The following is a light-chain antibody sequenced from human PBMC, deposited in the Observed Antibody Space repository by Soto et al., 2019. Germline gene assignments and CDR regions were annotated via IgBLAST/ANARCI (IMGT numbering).Light chain of an antibody. V-gene: IGKV3-11*01. CDR3: QHSHSSPYT. Sequence: IVLTQSPATLSLSPGERATLSCRASQSVSSYLAWYQQKPGQAPRLLIYDASNRATGIPARFSGSGSGTDFTLSISSLEPEDFATYYCQHSHSSPYTFGPGTKVDIK. J-gene: IGKJ3*01. CDR2: DAS. CDR1: QSVSSY.